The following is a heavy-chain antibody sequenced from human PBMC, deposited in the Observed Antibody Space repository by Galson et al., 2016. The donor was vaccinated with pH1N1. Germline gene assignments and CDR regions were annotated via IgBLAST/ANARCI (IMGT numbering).Heavy chain of an antibody. CDR3: ARDGLGAFDM. Sequence: SLRLSCAASGFDFPNKWMHWVRQAPGKGLVWVSLIHPDGSVIVDADPVKGRFTISRDNAKNTLYLQMNSLRVEDTAVYYCARDGLGAFDMWGQGTMVIVSS. J-gene: IGHJ3*02. V-gene: IGHV3-74*03. CDR1: GFDFPNKW. CDR2: IHPDGSVI. D-gene: IGHD7-27*01.